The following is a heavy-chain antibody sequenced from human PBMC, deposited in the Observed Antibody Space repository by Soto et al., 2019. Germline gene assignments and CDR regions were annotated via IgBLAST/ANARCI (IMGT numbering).Heavy chain of an antibody. CDR2: ISSNGGST. J-gene: IGHJ6*02. V-gene: IGHV3-64D*06. CDR1: GFTFSSYA. Sequence: PVGSLRLSCSASGFTFSSYAMHWVRQSPGKGLEYVSAISSNGGSTYYADSVKGRFTISRDNSKNTLYLQMSSLRAEDTAVYYCEKVVSSSSRMDVWGQGTTVTVSS. CDR3: EKVVSSSSRMDV. D-gene: IGHD6-6*01.